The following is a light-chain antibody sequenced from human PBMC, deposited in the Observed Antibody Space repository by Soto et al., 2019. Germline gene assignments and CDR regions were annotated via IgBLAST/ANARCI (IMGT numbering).Light chain of an antibody. CDR3: KSYAGSNTYV. V-gene: IGLV2-14*01. J-gene: IGLJ1*01. CDR1: MRDVGAYNL. Sequence: QSALTQPASVSGSAGQSITISCSGTMRDVGAYNLVSWYQQHPGTAPKLIIYEVRNRPSGISSRFSGSRSGNTASLTISGSQAADEADYFCKSYAGSNTYVFGSGTKV. CDR2: EVR.